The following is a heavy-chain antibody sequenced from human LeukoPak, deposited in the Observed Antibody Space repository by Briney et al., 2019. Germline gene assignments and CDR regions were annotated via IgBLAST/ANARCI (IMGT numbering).Heavy chain of an antibody. CDR2: IWYDGSNK. D-gene: IGHD5-12*01. V-gene: IGHV3-33*01. CDR1: GFTFSSYG. J-gene: IGHJ4*02. Sequence: GRFLRLSCAASGFTFSSYGMHWVRQAPGKGLEWVAVIWYDGSNKYYADSVKGRFTISRDNSKNTLYLQMNSLRAEDTAVYYCARLKDRYSGHFDYWGQGTLVTVSS. CDR3: ARLKDRYSGHFDY.